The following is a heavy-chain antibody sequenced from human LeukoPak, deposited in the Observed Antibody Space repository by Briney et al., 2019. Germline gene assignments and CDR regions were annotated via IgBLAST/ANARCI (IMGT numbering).Heavy chain of an antibody. D-gene: IGHD3-10*01. Sequence: PGGSLRLSCGASGFSFSSYAMHWVRQAPGKGLEWLTFILHDGSKAYYADSINGRFTIPRDNSNNTLFLQMNSLRTEDTAVYYCAKDRYGSGSNWLDPWGQGTLVTVSS. CDR1: GFSFSSYA. CDR3: AKDRYGSGSNWLDP. J-gene: IGHJ5*02. V-gene: IGHV3-30*18. CDR2: ILHDGSKA.